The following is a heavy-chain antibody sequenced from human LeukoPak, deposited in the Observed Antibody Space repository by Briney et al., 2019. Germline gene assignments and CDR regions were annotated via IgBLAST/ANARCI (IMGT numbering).Heavy chain of an antibody. V-gene: IGHV4-4*07. D-gene: IGHD3-3*01. CDR1: GGSISSYY. CDR2: IYTSGST. Sequence: NASETLSLTCTVSGGSISSYYWSWIRQPAGKGLEWIGRIYTSGSTNYNPSLKSRVTMSVDTSKNQFSLQLSSVTAADTAVYYCARGKRGYYHGYGFDYWGQGTLVTASS. CDR3: ARGKRGYYHGYGFDY. J-gene: IGHJ4*02.